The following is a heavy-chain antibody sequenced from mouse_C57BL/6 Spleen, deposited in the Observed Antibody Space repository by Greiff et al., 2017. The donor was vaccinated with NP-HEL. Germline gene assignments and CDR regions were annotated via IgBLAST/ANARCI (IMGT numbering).Heavy chain of an antibody. CDR3: AKESAQGHYADN. CDR2: IFPGSGST. D-gene: IGHD3-2*02. V-gene: IGHV1-9*01. J-gene: IGHJ2*01. CDR1: GYTFTGYW. Sequence: VQLVESGAELMKPGASVKLSCKATGYTFTGYWIEWVKQRPGHGLEWIGEIFPGSGSTNSNEKFKGKATFTADTSSNTAYMQISSLTTEDAATYMRAKESAQGHYADNWSQGNTLTDSA.